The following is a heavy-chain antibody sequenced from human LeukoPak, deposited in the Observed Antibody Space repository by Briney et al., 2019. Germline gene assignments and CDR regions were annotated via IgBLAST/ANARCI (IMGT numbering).Heavy chain of an antibody. Sequence: SGTLSLTCAVSGGSISSSNWWSWVRQPPGKGLEWIGEIYHSGSTNYNPSLKSRVTISVDTSKNQFSLELSSVTAADTAVYYCARLLYYGSGSYYNVANYYYMDVWGKGTTVTVSS. CDR2: IYHSGST. D-gene: IGHD3-10*01. V-gene: IGHV4-4*02. CDR3: ARLLYYGSGSYYNVANYYYMDV. CDR1: GGSISSSNW. J-gene: IGHJ6*03.